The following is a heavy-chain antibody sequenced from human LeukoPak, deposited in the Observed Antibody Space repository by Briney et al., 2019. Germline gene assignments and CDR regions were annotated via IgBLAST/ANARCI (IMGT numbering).Heavy chain of an antibody. CDR3: ARDPSGTWQRFDF. J-gene: IGHJ4*02. CDR2: IDPNGGST. Sequence: GASVKVSCKASGGTFSSYAISWVRQAPGQGLEWMGVIDPNGGSTRYTQKFQGRVTMTRDTSTGTVYMELSSLRSEDMAVYYCARDPSGTWQRFDFWGQGTLVTVAS. CDR1: GGTFSSYA. V-gene: IGHV1-46*01. D-gene: IGHD1-26*01.